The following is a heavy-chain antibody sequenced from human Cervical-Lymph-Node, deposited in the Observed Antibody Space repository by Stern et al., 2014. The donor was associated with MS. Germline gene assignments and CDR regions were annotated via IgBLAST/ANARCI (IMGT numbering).Heavy chain of an antibody. CDR2: IYTSGST. Sequence: QVQLQESGPGLVKPSQTLSLTCTVSGGSISSGSYYWSWIRPPAGKGLEXIGRIYTSGSTNHNPSPKSRVTISATNSTNHFSLKLSCVTAADTAVYYCAREGDSSSWYRPYYYGMDVWGQGTTVTVSS. CDR3: AREGDSSSWYRPYYYGMDV. J-gene: IGHJ6*02. V-gene: IGHV4-61*02. D-gene: IGHD6-13*01. CDR1: GGSISSGSYY.